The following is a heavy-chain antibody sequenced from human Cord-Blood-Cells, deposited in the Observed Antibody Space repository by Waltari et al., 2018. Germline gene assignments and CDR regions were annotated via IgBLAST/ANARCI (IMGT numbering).Heavy chain of an antibody. V-gene: IGHV1-2*02. J-gene: IGHJ4*02. CDR2: LNPNSGGA. Sequence: QVQLVQSGAEVKKPGASVKVSCKASGYTFTGYYMHWVRPAPGQGLGWMGWLNPNSGGANDAQKFQGRVTMTRDTSISTAYMELSRLRSDDTAVYYCARGKANYDFWSGDFDYWGQGTLVTVSA. CDR1: GYTFTGYY. CDR3: ARGKANYDFWSGDFDY. D-gene: IGHD3-3*01.